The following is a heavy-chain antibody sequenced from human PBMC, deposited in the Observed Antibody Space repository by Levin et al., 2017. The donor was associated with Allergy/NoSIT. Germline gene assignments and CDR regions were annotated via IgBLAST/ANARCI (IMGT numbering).Heavy chain of an antibody. J-gene: IGHJ2*01. D-gene: IGHD6-25*01. CDR1: GYTFTGYH. CDR2: INPKSGGT. CDR3: ARGGYSSGWYWYFDL. Sequence: ASVKVSCKASGYTFTGYHMHWVRQAPGQGLEWMGWINPKSGGTNYAQKFKGRVTMTRDTSISTAYMELRRRRSDDTAVYYCARGGYSSGWYWYFDLWGRGTLVTVSS. V-gene: IGHV1-2*02.